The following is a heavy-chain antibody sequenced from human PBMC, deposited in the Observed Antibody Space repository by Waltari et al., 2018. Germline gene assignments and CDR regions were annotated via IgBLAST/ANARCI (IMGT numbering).Heavy chain of an antibody. D-gene: IGHD5-18*01. CDR3: ARERVDTAMVTYYYYGMDV. CDR1: GGSISSSSYY. Sequence: QLQLQESGPGLVKPSETLSLTCTVSGGSISSSSYYWGWIRQPPATGREWIGSIYYRGSTDCTPSLTRRVTISVDTAKSQFSLKLSAVTAADTAVYYCARERVDTAMVTYYYYGMDVWGQGTTVTVSS. CDR2: IYYRGST. J-gene: IGHJ6*02. V-gene: IGHV4-39*07.